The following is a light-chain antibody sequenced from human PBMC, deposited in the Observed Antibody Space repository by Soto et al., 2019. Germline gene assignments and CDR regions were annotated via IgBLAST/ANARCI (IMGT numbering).Light chain of an antibody. Sequence: QSVLTQPPSASGSPGQSVTISCTGTSSDVGGYNYVSWYQQHPGKAPKVMIYEVSKRPSGVPDRFSGSKSGNTASLTVSGLQAEDEADYSCSSYAGSNNRVFGGGTKLTVL. CDR2: EVS. J-gene: IGLJ2*01. CDR3: SSYAGSNNRV. V-gene: IGLV2-8*01. CDR1: SSDVGGYNY.